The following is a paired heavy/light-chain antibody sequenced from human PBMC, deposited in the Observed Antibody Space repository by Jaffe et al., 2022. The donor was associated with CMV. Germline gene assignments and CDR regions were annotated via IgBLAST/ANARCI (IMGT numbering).Heavy chain of an antibody. J-gene: IGHJ4*02. Sequence: QVQLVQSGAEVKKPGSSVKVSCKASGGTFSTYAISWVRQAPGQGLEWMGRIIPVLGIANYAQKFQGRVTITADKSTSTAYMELSSLRSEDTAVYFCAERRDYGGHFSDYWGQGTLVTVSS. D-gene: IGHD4-17*01. CDR2: IIPVLGIA. V-gene: IGHV1-69*09. CDR1: GGTFSTYA. CDR3: AERRDYGGHFSDY.
Light chain of an antibody. CDR3: QQYGSSPLVT. CDR2: GAS. J-gene: IGKJ5*01. V-gene: IGKV3-20*01. CDR1: QSVSSSY. Sequence: EIVLTQSPGTLSLSPGERATLSCRASQSVSSSYLAWYQQKPGQAPRLLIYGASSRATGIPDRFSGSGSGTDFTLTISRLEPEDFAVYYCQQYGSSPLVTFGQGTRLEIK.